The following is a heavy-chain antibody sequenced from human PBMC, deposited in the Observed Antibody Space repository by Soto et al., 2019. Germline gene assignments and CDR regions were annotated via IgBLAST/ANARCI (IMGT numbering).Heavy chain of an antibody. CDR3: AREDRAHDLPFDP. J-gene: IGHJ5*02. D-gene: IGHD5-18*01. Sequence: PSETLSLTCNVSGGSISDFYWSWLRQPPGKGLEWIGYLYYSGSTNYNPSLKSRAAISIDTSKNQFSLKLNSVTAADTAVYYCAREDRAHDLPFDPRGQGILVTVSS. CDR2: LYYSGST. CDR1: GGSISDFY. V-gene: IGHV4-59*01.